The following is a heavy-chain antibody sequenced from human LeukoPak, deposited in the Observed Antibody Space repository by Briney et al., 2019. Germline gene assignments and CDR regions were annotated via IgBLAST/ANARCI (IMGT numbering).Heavy chain of an antibody. Sequence: PGGSLRLSCAASGFTFDDYAMHWVRQAPGKGLEWVSGISWNSGSIGYADSVKGRFTISRDNAKNSLYLQMNSLRAEDTALYYCAKGYRYCSSTSCPYYYMDVWGKGTTVTVSS. CDR3: AKGYRYCSSTSCPYYYMDV. V-gene: IGHV3-9*01. CDR2: ISWNSGSI. D-gene: IGHD2-2*01. CDR1: GFTFDDYA. J-gene: IGHJ6*03.